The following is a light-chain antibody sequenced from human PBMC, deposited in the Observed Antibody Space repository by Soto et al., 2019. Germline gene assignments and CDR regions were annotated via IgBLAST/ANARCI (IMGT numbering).Light chain of an antibody. CDR2: GAS. J-gene: IGKJ4*01. CDR3: QQCGTSPLT. CDR1: QSVTSSY. Sequence: EIVLTQSPGTLSLSPGERATLSCRASQSVTSSYLAWYQQKPGQAPRLLIYGASSRATGIPDRFSGSGSGTYFTLTISRLETVVCAVYYCQQCGTSPLTFGGGTKVEIK. V-gene: IGKV3-20*01.